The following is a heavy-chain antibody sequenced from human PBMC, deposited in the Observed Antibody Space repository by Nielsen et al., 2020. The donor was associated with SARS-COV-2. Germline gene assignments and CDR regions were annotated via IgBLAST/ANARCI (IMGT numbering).Heavy chain of an antibody. V-gene: IGHV3-20*04. Sequence: GGSLRLSCAASGFSFDADGMSWVRQVPGRGLEWVSGINWNGGRTGYADSVRGRFTISRDNAQSSLYLQMNSLRVEDTGLYYCARGYLAAPYYYGMDVWGQGTKVTVSS. CDR2: INWNGGRT. CDR3: ARGYLAAPYYYGMDV. J-gene: IGHJ6*02. CDR1: GFSFDADG. D-gene: IGHD6-13*01.